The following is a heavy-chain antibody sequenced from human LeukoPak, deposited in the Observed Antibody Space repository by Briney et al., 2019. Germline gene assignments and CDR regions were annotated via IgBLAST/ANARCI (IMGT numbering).Heavy chain of an antibody. D-gene: IGHD5-12*01. CDR3: ATGWPWLDY. CDR1: GYTFTGYY. J-gene: IGHJ4*02. V-gene: IGHV1-2*02. CDR2: INPNSGGT. Sequence: ASVKVSCKASGYTFTGYYMHWVRQAPGQGLEWMGWINPNSGGTNYAQKFQGRVTMTEDTSTDTAYMELSSLRSEDTAVYYCATGWPWLDYWGQGTLVTVSS.